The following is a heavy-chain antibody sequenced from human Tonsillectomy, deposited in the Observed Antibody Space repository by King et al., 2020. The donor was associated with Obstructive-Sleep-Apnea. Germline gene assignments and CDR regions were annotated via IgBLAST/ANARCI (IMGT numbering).Heavy chain of an antibody. V-gene: IGHV3-9*01. CDR3: TKGYYDTNGYYFDY. D-gene: IGHD3-22*01. J-gene: IGHJ4*02. CDR2: ISWNSGTI. Sequence: VQLVESGGGLVQPGRSLRLSCATSGFTFDDYAMHWVRQAPGKGLEWVSGISWNSGTIGYADSVKGRFTISSDNAKKSLYLQMNSLRAEDTGFYYCTKGYYDTNGYYFDYWGQGTLVTVSS. CDR1: GFTFDDYA.